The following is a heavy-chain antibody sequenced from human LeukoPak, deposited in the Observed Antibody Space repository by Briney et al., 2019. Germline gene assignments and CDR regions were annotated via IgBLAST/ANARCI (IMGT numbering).Heavy chain of an antibody. Sequence: GASLRLSCAASGSTFSSFDMSWVRQAPGKGLEWVSAISGGGGSTYYADSVKGRFTISRDNPKNTLYLQMNSLRAEDTAIYYCAKRNLRAVAPGYWGQGTLVTVSS. CDR2: ISGGGGST. V-gene: IGHV3-23*01. CDR3: AKRNLRAVAPGY. CDR1: GSTFSSFD. J-gene: IGHJ4*02. D-gene: IGHD6-19*01.